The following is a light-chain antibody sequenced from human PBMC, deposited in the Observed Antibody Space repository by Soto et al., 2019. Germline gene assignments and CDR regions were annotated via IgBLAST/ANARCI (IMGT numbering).Light chain of an antibody. CDR3: QGWDSSSDHQG. J-gene: IGLJ2*01. V-gene: IGLV3-21*04. Sequence: SYELTQPPSVSVAPGKTARITCGGNNIGSKSVHWYQQKPGQAPVLVIYYDSDRPSGIPERFSGSNSGNTATLTISRVEAGDEADYYCQGWDSSSDHQGFGGGTKLTVL. CDR2: YDS. CDR1: NIGSKS.